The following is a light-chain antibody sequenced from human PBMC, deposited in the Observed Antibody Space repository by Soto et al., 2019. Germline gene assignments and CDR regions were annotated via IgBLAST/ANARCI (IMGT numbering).Light chain of an antibody. CDR2: EVT. CDR3: TSYAGSNIYV. CDR1: RTDVADGYVY. J-gene: IGLJ1*01. V-gene: IGLV2-8*01. Sequence: QSALTQPASVSGSPGQSIAISCTGVRTDVADGYVYVSWYQQHPGKAPKLMIYEVTKRPSGVPDRFSGSKSGNTASLTVSGLQAEDEADYYCTSYAGSNIYVFGPGMKVTVL.